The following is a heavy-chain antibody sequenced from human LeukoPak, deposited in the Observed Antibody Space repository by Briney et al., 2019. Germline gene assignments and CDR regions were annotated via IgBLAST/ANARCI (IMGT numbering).Heavy chain of an antibody. CDR3: ARNRPAGSGSGLNAFDI. V-gene: IGHV4-4*07. CDR1: GGSISSYY. CDR2: IYTSGST. J-gene: IGHJ3*02. D-gene: IGHD3-10*01. Sequence: SETLSLTCTVSGGSISSYYWSWIRQPAGKGLEWIGRIYTSGSTNYNPSLKSRVTISVDTSKNQFSLKLRSVTAADTAVYYCARNRPAGSGSGLNAFDIWGQGTMVTVSS.